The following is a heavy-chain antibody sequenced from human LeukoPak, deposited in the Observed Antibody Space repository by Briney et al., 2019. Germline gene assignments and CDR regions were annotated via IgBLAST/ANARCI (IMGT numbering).Heavy chain of an antibody. Sequence: GGSLRLSCAASGFTFSSYSMNWVRQAPGKGLKWVSYISSSGSTIYYADSVKGRFTISRDNAKNSLYLQMNSLRAEDTAVYYCARGRGDSSGYYAYWGQGTLVTVSS. V-gene: IGHV3-48*01. CDR3: ARGRGDSSGYYAY. CDR1: GFTFSSYS. J-gene: IGHJ4*02. CDR2: ISSSGSTI. D-gene: IGHD3-22*01.